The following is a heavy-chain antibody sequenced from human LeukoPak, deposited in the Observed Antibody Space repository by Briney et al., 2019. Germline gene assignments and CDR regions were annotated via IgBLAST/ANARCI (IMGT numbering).Heavy chain of an antibody. D-gene: IGHD6-13*01. J-gene: IGHJ4*02. V-gene: IGHV3-33*01. CDR3: ARIRAGYIDY. Sequence: PGGSLRLSCAASAFTFSSYSMHGVRQAPGKGVEWVAVIWYDGSNKYYADSVKGRFTITRDTSKNTLYLQMNGLRAEDTAVYYCARIRAGYIDYWGQGTLVTVSS. CDR1: AFTFSSYS. CDR2: IWYDGSNK.